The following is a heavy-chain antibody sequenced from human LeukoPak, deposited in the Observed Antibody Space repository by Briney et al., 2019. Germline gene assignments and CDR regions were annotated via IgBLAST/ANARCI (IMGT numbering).Heavy chain of an antibody. Sequence: SETLSLTCAVSGYSISSGYYWGWIRQPPGKGLEWIGSIYRSGSTYYNPSLKSRVTISVDTSKNQFSLKLSSVTAADTAVYYCVSRGYCSGGSCYAAFDIWGQGTMVTVSS. J-gene: IGHJ3*02. CDR2: IYRSGST. CDR1: GYSISSGYY. CDR3: VSRGYCSGGSCYAAFDI. D-gene: IGHD2-15*01. V-gene: IGHV4-38-2*01.